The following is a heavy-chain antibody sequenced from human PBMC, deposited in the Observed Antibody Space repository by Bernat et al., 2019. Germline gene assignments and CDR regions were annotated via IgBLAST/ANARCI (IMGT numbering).Heavy chain of an antibody. D-gene: IGHD1-26*01. J-gene: IGHJ4*02. CDR3: ARGISGSYNYFDY. CDR2: IYSGGST. V-gene: IGHV3-53*01. CDR1: GFTVSSNY. Sequence: EVQLVESGGGLIQPGGSLRLSCAASGFTVSSNYMSWVRQAPGKGLEWFSVIYSGGSTYYADSVKGRFTISRDNSKNTLYLQMNSLRAEDTAVYYCARGISGSYNYFDYWGQGTLVTVSP.